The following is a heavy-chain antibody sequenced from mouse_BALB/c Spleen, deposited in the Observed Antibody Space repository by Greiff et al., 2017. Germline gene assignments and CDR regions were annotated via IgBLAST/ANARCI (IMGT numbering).Heavy chain of an antibody. D-gene: IGHD1-1*01. CDR1: EYEFPSHD. CDR3: ARRGTTVADWYFDV. Sequence: EVMLVESGGGLVQPGESLKLSCESNEYEFPSHDMSWVRKTPEKRLEWVAYISSGGGSTYYPDTVKGRFTISRDNAKNTLYLQMSSLKSEDTAMYYCARRGTTVADWYFDVWGAGTTVTVSS. V-gene: IGHV5-2*03. CDR2: ISSGGGST. J-gene: IGHJ1*01.